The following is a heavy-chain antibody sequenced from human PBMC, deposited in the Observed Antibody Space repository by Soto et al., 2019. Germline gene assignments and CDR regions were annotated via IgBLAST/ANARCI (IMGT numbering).Heavy chain of an antibody. J-gene: IGHJ6*03. V-gene: IGHV3-23*01. CDR3: AKDLCSGGSCPYYYYYYMDC. Sequence: GSLRLSCAASGFTFSSYAMSWVRQAPGKGLEWVSAISGSGGSTYYADSVKGRFTISRDNSKNTLYLQMNSLRAEDTAVYYCAKDLCSGGSCPYYYYYYMDCWGKGTTVTVAS. CDR1: GFTFSSYA. CDR2: ISGSGGST. D-gene: IGHD2-15*01.